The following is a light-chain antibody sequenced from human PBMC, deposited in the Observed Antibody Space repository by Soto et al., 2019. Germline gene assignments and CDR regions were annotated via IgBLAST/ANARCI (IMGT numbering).Light chain of an antibody. CDR1: SSNIGAGYD. V-gene: IGLV1-40*01. Sequence: QTVVTQPPSVSGAPGQRVTISCTGSSSNIGAGYDVHWYQQLPGTAPKLLIYGNSNRPSGVPDRVSGSKSGTSASLAITGLQAEDEADYYCQSYDSSVSKVVFGGGTKLTVL. J-gene: IGLJ2*01. CDR2: GNS. CDR3: QSYDSSVSKVV.